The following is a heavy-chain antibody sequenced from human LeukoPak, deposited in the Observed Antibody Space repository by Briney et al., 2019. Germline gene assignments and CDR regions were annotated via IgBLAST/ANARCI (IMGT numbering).Heavy chain of an antibody. D-gene: IGHD3-22*01. CDR3: AKGQAKGYYYDSSGSPSAFDI. V-gene: IGHV3-23*01. Sequence: GGSLRLSCDASGFIFSDYYMSWVRQAPGKGLEWVSAISGSGGSTYYADSVKGRFTISRDNSKNTLYLQMNSLRAEDTAVYYCAKGQAKGYYYDSSGSPSAFDIWGQGTMVTVSS. J-gene: IGHJ3*02. CDR1: GFIFSDYY. CDR2: ISGSGGST.